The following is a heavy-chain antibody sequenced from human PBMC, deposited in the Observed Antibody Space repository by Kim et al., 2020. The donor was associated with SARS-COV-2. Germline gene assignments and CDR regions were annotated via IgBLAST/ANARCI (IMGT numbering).Heavy chain of an antibody. Sequence: QKFQGRVTMTRDTSISTAYMELSRLRSDDTAVYYCARDRVAIAAAGEFDPWGQGTLVTVSS. D-gene: IGHD6-13*01. J-gene: IGHJ5*02. V-gene: IGHV1-2*02. CDR3: ARDRVAIAAAGEFDP.